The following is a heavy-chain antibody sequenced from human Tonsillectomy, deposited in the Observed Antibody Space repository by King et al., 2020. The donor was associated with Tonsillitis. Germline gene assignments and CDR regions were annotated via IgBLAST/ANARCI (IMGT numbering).Heavy chain of an antibody. D-gene: IGHD3-16*01. V-gene: IGHV3-9*01. J-gene: IGHJ6*02. Sequence: VQLVESGGGLVQPGRSLRLSCAASGFSFDDHAMHWVRQAPGKGLEWVSCISWNSVSIDYADSVRGRFTMXRDNAQNSLSLQMNSLRPEDTALYYCVKDIGWRGXXSYVYGGMDVWGQXTTVTVSS. CDR1: GFSFDDHA. CDR3: VKDIGWRGXXSYVYGGMDV. CDR2: ISWNSVSI.